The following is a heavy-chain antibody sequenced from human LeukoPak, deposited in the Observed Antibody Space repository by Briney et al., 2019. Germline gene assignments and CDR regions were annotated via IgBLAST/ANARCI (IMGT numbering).Heavy chain of an antibody. CDR1: GFTFSSYS. Sequence: GGSLRLSCAASGFTFSSYSMNWVRQAPGKGLEWVSYISSSSSTIYYADSVKGRFTISRDNAKNSLCLQMNSLRAEGTAVYYCAREGSSWYEGGFFDYWGQGTLVTVSS. V-gene: IGHV3-48*04. J-gene: IGHJ4*02. CDR2: ISSSSSTI. CDR3: AREGSSWYEGGFFDY. D-gene: IGHD6-13*01.